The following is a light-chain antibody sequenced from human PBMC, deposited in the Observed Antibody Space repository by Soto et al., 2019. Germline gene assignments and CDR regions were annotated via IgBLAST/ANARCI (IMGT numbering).Light chain of an antibody. Sequence: EIVLTQSPGTLSLSPGERATLSCRASQSVSSSHLAWYQQKPGLAPRLLIYGASIRATGIPDRFSGSGSGTDFALTITRLLPEDFAVYYCQQYGSSRTFGGGTKVEIK. J-gene: IGKJ4*01. V-gene: IGKV3-20*01. CDR3: QQYGSSRT. CDR2: GAS. CDR1: QSVSSSH.